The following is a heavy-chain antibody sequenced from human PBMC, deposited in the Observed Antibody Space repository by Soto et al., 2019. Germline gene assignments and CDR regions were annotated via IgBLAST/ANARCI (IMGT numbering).Heavy chain of an antibody. CDR2: IDPSDSYT. CDR3: ARHRAVTGWFDP. Sequence: GESLKISCNGSGYSFTSYWISWVRQMPGKGLEWMGRIDPSDSYTNYSPSFQGHVTISADKSISTAYLQWSSLKASDTAMYYCARHRAVTGWFDPWGQGTLVTVYS. V-gene: IGHV5-10-1*01. J-gene: IGHJ5*02. D-gene: IGHD4-4*01. CDR1: GYSFTSYW.